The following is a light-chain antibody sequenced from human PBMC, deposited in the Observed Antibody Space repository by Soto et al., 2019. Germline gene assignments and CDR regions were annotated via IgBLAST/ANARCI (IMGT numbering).Light chain of an antibody. CDR2: GAS. V-gene: IGKV3-15*01. CDR3: QQYNNWPFIT. CDR1: HSVNSH. Sequence: MMMTQSPATLSVSPGERVTLSCRPSHSVNSHVAWYQQKPGQAPRLLLYGASTRATGIPVRFSGSGFGTESTLTISSLQSEDFAVYYCQQYNNWPFITFGQGTRLEIK. J-gene: IGKJ5*01.